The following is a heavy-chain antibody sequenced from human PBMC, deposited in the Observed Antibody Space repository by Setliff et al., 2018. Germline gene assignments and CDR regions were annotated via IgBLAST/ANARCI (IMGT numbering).Heavy chain of an antibody. D-gene: IGHD6-19*01. Sequence: ASVKVSCKASGGTFSSYAISWVRQAPGQGLEWMGRIIPIFGTANYAQKFQGRVTITADKSTSTAYMELSSLRSEDTAVYYCARDEGSGWYVGYWGQGTLVTVSS. CDR2: IIPIFGTA. CDR3: ARDEGSGWYVGY. J-gene: IGHJ4*02. CDR1: GGTFSSYA. V-gene: IGHV1-69*06.